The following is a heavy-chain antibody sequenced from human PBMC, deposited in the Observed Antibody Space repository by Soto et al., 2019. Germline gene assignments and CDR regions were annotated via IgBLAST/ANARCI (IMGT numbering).Heavy chain of an antibody. D-gene: IGHD4-17*01. V-gene: IGHV4-34*01. CDR3: ARGGYGDPDYYYYGMDV. CDR2: INHSGST. J-gene: IGHJ6*02. CDR1: GGSFSGYY. Sequence: SETLSLTCAVYGGSFSGYYWSWIRQPPGKGLEWIGEINHSGSTNYNPSLKSRVTISVDTSKNQFSLKLSSVTAADTAVYYCARGGYGDPDYYYYGMDVWGQGTTVTVSS.